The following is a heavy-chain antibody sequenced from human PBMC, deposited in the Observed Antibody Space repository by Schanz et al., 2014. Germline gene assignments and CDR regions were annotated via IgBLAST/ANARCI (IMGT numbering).Heavy chain of an antibody. CDR2: IWYDGSNE. D-gene: IGHD6-19*01. Sequence: VQLLESGGGLVQPGGSLRLSCAASGFTFSIYGMSWVRQAPGKGLEWVALIWYDGSNEYYADSVKGRFTISRDNPKKTLYLQMNSLRAEDTAVYYCARDHQWLARYYMDVWGKGTSVTVSS. V-gene: IGHV3-33*08. CDR1: GFTFSIYG. CDR3: ARDHQWLARYYMDV. J-gene: IGHJ6*03.